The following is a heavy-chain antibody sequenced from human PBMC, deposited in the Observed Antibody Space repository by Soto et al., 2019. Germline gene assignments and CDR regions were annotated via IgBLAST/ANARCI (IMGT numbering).Heavy chain of an antibody. J-gene: IGHJ4*02. CDR3: AIDQVTHYDSSGPQYYFDY. Sequence: EVQLLESGGGLVQPGGSLRLSCAASGFTFSSYAMSWVRQAPGKGLEWVSAISGSGGSTYYADSVKGRFTISRDNSKNTLYLQMNSLRAEDTAVYYCAIDQVTHYDSSGPQYYFDYWGQGTLVTVSS. D-gene: IGHD3-22*01. V-gene: IGHV3-23*01. CDR2: ISGSGGST. CDR1: GFTFSSYA.